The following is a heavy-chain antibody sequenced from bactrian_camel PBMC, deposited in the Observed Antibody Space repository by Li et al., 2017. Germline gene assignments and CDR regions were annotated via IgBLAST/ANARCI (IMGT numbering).Heavy chain of an antibody. J-gene: IGHJ4*01. CDR3: AADRRHRQQMYGDSWFPADYAH. CDR2: IYTDGSRT. D-gene: IGHD4*01. CDR1: GLRLDGYC. Sequence: HVQLVESGGNSVQAGGSLTLSCVISGLRLDGYCLGWFRQIPGKEREGVASIYTDGSRTSFADAVKGRFTFSQDNANNTLYLQMNDLKPEDTAMYYCAADRRHRQQMYGDSWFPADYAHWGQGTQVTVS. V-gene: IGHV3S63*01.